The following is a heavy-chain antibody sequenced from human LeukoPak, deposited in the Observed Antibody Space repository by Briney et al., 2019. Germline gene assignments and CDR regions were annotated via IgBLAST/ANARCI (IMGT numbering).Heavy chain of an antibody. CDR3: AKPVLMWFGESPGY. CDR2: ISGSGGST. J-gene: IGHJ4*02. CDR1: GFTFSSYA. Sequence: PGGSLRLSCAASGFTFSSYAMSWVRQAPGKGLEWVSTISGSGGSTYYADSVKGRFTISRDNSKNTLCLQMNSLRAEDTAVYCCAKPVLMWFGESPGYWGQGTLVTVSS. D-gene: IGHD3-10*01. V-gene: IGHV3-23*01.